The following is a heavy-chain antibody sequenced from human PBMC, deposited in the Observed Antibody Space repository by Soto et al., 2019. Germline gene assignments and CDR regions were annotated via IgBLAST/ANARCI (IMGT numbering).Heavy chain of an antibody. Sequence: GGSLRLSCAASGFTFSDYYMSWIRQAPGKGLEWVSYISSSGSTIYYADSVKGRFTISRDNAKNSLYLQMNSLRAEDTAVYYCARELPSRYYDILTGYPYYYYYYGMDVWGQGTTVTVSS. CDR2: ISSSGSTI. J-gene: IGHJ6*02. CDR1: GFTFSDYY. CDR3: ARELPSRYYDILTGYPYYYYYYGMDV. D-gene: IGHD3-9*01. V-gene: IGHV3-11*01.